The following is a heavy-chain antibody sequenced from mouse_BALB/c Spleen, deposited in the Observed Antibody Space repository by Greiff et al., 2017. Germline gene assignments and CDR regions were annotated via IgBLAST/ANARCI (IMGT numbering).Heavy chain of an antibody. CDR2: IYPGSGNT. CDR3: ARNWDEYAMDY. V-gene: IGHV1-84*02. Sequence: LVESGPELVKPGASVKISCKASGYTFTDYYINWVKQKPGQGLEWIGWIYPGSGNTKYNEKFKGKATLTVDTSSSTAYMQLSSLTSEDTAVYFCARNWDEYAMDYWGQGTSVTVSS. CDR1: GYTFTDYY. D-gene: IGHD4-1*01. J-gene: IGHJ4*01.